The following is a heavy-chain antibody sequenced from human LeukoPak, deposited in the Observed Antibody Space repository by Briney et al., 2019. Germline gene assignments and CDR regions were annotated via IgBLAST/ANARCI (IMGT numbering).Heavy chain of an antibody. Sequence: SETLSLTCTVSGGSISGYYWSWIRQPPGKGLGYIGHIYYSGSTNYNPSLESRVTILVDTSKNQFSLRLSSVTAVDTALYYCARRGYCSGGSCYSFDYWGQGTLVTVSS. J-gene: IGHJ4*02. D-gene: IGHD2-15*01. CDR3: ARRGYCSGGSCYSFDY. CDR2: IYYSGST. CDR1: GGSISGYY. V-gene: IGHV4-59*08.